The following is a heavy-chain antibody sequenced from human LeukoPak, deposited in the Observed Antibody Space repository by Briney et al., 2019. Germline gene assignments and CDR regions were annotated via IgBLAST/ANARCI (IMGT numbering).Heavy chain of an antibody. CDR1: GGSISSYY. D-gene: IGHD1-26*01. V-gene: IGHV4-4*09. Sequence: ETLSLTCTVSGGSISSYYWSWIRQPPGKGLEWIGYIYTSGSTNYNPSLKSRVTISVDTSKNQFSLKLSSVTAADTAVYYCARLDSGSYSYWGQGTLVTFSP. J-gene: IGHJ4*02. CDR3: ARLDSGSYSY. CDR2: IYTSGST.